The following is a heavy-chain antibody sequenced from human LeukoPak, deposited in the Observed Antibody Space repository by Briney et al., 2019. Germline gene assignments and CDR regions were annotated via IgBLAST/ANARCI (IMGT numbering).Heavy chain of an antibody. V-gene: IGHV3-74*01. J-gene: IGHJ4*02. CDR3: AAFYYDPAY. CDR1: GFTFRTYW. D-gene: IGHD3-22*01. CDR2: ISGDGKST. Sequence: GGSLRLSCAASGFTFRTYWMQWVRQAPGKGLIWVSRISGDGKSTSYADSVKGRFTISRDNAKNTLYLQKHNLRADDTAVHYCAAFYYDPAYWGQGTLVTVSS.